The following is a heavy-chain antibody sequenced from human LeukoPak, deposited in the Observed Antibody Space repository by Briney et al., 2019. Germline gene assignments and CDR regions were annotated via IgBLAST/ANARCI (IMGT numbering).Heavy chain of an antibody. J-gene: IGHJ4*02. CDR2: ISSYSSYI. D-gene: IGHD6-19*01. Sequence: GGSLRLSCAASGFTFSGYSMNWVRQAPGKGLEWVSSISSYSSYIYYADSVKGRFTISRDNAKNSLYLQMNSLRAEDTALYYCAKGAEQWLSYFDYWGQGTLVTVSS. V-gene: IGHV3-21*04. CDR1: GFTFSGYS. CDR3: AKGAEQWLSYFDY.